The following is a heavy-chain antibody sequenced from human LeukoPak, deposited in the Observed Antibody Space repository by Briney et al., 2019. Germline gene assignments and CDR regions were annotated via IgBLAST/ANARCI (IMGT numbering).Heavy chain of an antibody. CDR2: INPNSGGT. CDR1: GYTFTGYY. V-gene: IGHV1-2*02. Sequence: GASVKVSCKASGYTFTGYYMHWVRQAPGRGLEWMGWINPNSGGTNYAQKFQGRVTMTRDTSISTAYMELSRLRSDDTAVYYCAREGQLDDYGDFRRDWGQGTLVTVSS. J-gene: IGHJ4*02. D-gene: IGHD4-17*01. CDR3: AREGQLDDYGDFRRD.